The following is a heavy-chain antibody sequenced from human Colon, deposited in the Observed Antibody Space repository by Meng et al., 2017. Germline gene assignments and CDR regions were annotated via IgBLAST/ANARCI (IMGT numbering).Heavy chain of an antibody. CDR3: VKRSAVGEHPPFEN. CDR2: ITNRGAR. V-gene: IGHV3-23*01. Sequence: GESLKISCAASGFSFSSFAMSWVRQAPGKGLEWVSTITNRGARWYTNSVEGRFTISRDTSKNMLYLQLNSLRVEDTAVYYCVKRSAVGEHPPFENWGQGTLVTVSS. D-gene: IGHD3-3*01. J-gene: IGHJ4*02. CDR1: GFSFSSFA.